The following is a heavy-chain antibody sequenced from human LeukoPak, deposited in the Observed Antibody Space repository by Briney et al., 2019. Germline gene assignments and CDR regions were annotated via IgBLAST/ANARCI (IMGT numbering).Heavy chain of an antibody. CDR2: IYYSGSN. D-gene: IGHD6-19*01. CDR1: GGSISSYY. V-gene: IGHV4-59*01. CDR3: ARGGSSGWYPRYYFDY. Sequence: SETLSLTCTVSGGSISSYYWSWIRQPPGKGLEWIGYIYYSGSNNYNPSLKSRVTISVDTSKNQFSLKLSSVTAADTAVYYCARGGSSGWYPRYYFDYWGQGTLVTVSS. J-gene: IGHJ4*02.